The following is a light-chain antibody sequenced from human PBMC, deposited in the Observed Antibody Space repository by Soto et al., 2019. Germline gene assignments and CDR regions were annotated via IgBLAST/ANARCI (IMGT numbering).Light chain of an antibody. CDR1: ETITTY. Sequence: DIQMTQSPPSLSASVGDRVTITCRASETITTYLNWYQQKPGQVPKLLIYAASTLQSGVPSRFSGSGSETDFTLTIDGLQPEDFATYYCHQAYSTPPWTFGQGTKV. V-gene: IGKV1-39*01. CDR2: AAS. CDR3: HQAYSTPPWT. J-gene: IGKJ1*01.